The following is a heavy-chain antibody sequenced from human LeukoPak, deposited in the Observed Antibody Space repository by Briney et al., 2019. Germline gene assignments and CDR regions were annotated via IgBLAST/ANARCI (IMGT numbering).Heavy chain of an antibody. CDR2: ISRSGSTI. J-gene: IGHJ4*02. D-gene: IGHD6-13*01. V-gene: IGHV3-48*03. CDR1: GFTFSSYE. CDR3: ARDRSRAAAGTWFDY. Sequence: PGGSLRLSCAASGFTFSSYEMNWVRQAPGKGLEWVSYISRSGSTIYYADSVKGRFTISRDNAKNSLYLQMNSLRAEDTAVYYCARDRSRAAAGTWFDYWGQGTLVTVSS.